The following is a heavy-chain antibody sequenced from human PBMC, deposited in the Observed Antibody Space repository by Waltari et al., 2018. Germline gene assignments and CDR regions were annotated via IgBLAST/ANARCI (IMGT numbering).Heavy chain of an antibody. V-gene: IGHV3-48*01. J-gene: IGHJ4*02. CDR1: GYTCSGYS. D-gene: IGHD3-22*01. CDR2: INSGSTTI. Sequence: EVQLVESGGGLVQPGGSLSVACAARGYTCSGYSMNWVRQAPGKGPEWISYINSGSTTISYADSVRGRFTISRDNAKSFLYLDLFSLRGEDTAVYYCVRDPYHDPSGYPGYWGQGTLVIVSS. CDR3: VRDPYHDPSGYPGY.